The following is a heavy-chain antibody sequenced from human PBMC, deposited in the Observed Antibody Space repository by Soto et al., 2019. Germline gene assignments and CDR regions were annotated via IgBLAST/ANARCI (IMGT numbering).Heavy chain of an antibody. Sequence: ASLKVSCKASGYTFTGYYIHWVRQAPGQLLEWMGWINPNSGGTNYAQKFQGWVTMTRDTSISTAYMELSRLRSDDTAVYYCARERVEYSSSGYYYYYGMDVWGQGTTVTVSS. D-gene: IGHD6-6*01. CDR1: GYTFTGYY. V-gene: IGHV1-2*04. CDR3: ARERVEYSSSGYYYYYGMDV. J-gene: IGHJ6*02. CDR2: INPNSGGT.